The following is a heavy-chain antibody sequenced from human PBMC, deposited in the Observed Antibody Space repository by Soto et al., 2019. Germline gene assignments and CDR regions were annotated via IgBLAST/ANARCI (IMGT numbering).Heavy chain of an antibody. J-gene: IGHJ3*02. Sequence: PGGSLRLSCAASGFTFSSYWMSWVRQAPGKGLEWVANIKQDGSEKDYVDSVKGRFTLSRDNAKNSLYLQMNSLRAEDTAVYYCAREDSSSSFVAFDIWGQGTMVTVSS. CDR1: GFTFSSYW. V-gene: IGHV3-7*01. D-gene: IGHD6-6*01. CDR2: IKQDGSEK. CDR3: AREDSSSSFVAFDI.